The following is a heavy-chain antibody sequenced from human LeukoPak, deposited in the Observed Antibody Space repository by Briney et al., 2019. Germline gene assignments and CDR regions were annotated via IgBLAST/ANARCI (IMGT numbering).Heavy chain of an antibody. CDR1: GGSFGGYY. J-gene: IGHJ5*02. D-gene: IGHD3-16*02. CDR3: ARGRGYYVWGSYRQNWFDP. Sequence: SETLSLTCAVYGGSFGGYYWSWIRQPPGKGLEWIGEINHSGSTNYNPSLKSRVTISVDTSKNQFSLKLSSVTAADTAVYYCARGRGYYVWGSYRQNWFDPWGQGTLVTVSS. CDR2: INHSGST. V-gene: IGHV4-34*01.